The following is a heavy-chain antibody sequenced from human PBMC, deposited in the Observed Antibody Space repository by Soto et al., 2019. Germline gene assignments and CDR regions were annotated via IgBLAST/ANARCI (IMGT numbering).Heavy chain of an antibody. CDR1: GYTFTSYG. D-gene: IGHD1-26*01. CDR2: ISAYDANT. J-gene: IGHJ6*02. V-gene: IGHV1-18*01. Sequence: RASVKVSCKASGYTFTSYGISWVRQAPGQGLEWMGWISAYDANTNYAQKLQGRVTMTTDTSTSTAYMELRSLRSDDTAVYFCARDSVGATTYYYYGMDVWGQGTTVTVSS. CDR3: ARDSVGATTYYYYGMDV.